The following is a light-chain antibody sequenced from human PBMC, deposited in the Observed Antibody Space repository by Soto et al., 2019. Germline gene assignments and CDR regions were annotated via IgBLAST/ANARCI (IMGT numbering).Light chain of an antibody. CDR1: QSVNIN. J-gene: IGKJ4*01. CDR3: QQYNDWPPLT. Sequence: EIVMTQSPATLSVSPGERATLSCRASQSVNINLAWYQQKPGQAPRLLIYGTSTRATGVPARFSGSGSGTEFTLTISNLQSGDFAVYYCQQYNDWPPLTFGGGTKVAIK. V-gene: IGKV3-15*01. CDR2: GTS.